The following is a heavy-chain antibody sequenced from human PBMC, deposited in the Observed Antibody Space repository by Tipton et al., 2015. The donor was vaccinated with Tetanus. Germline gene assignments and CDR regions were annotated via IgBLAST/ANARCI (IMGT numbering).Heavy chain of an antibody. V-gene: IGHV4-59*01. J-gene: IGHJ4*02. Sequence: TLSLTCTVSGGSISPNYWSWIRQPPGKGLEWIGQMSYSGGANYNPYLNSRVTISVDTSKNQFSLRLSSVTAADTAVYYCARASYGFPKKGPFDSWGQGALVIVSS. CDR3: ARASYGFPKKGPFDS. CDR2: MSYSGGA. D-gene: IGHD3-3*01. CDR1: GGSISPNY.